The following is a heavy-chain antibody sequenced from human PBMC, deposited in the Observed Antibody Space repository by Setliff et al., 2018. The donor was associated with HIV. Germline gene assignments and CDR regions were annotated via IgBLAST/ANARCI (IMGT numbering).Heavy chain of an antibody. Sequence: SETLSLTCTVSGGSSIGHSFASTWIRQSPGKGLEWIGDVSYSGTTMYNNYNPSLASRVTISEDTSRNQFSLKLTSVTAADTAVYYCARQWYYYDSSGYYPDAFDIWGQGTMVTVSS. CDR3: ARQWYYYDSSGYYPDAFDI. J-gene: IGHJ3*02. D-gene: IGHD3-22*01. V-gene: IGHV4-39*01. CDR2: VSYSGTT. CDR1: GGSSIGHSFA.